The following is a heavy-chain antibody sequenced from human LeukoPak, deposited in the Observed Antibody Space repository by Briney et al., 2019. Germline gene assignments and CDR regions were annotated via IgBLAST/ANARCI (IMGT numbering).Heavy chain of an antibody. V-gene: IGHV4-34*01. Sequence: PSETLSLTCAVYGGSFSGYYWSWIRQPPGKGLEWIGEINHSGSTNYNPSLKSRVTISVDTSKNQFSLKLSSVTAADTAVYYCARDYYDTEPDYWGQEPWSPSPQ. CDR1: GGSFSGYY. J-gene: IGHJ4*01. CDR2: INHSGST. D-gene: IGHD3-22*01. CDR3: ARDYYDTEPDY.